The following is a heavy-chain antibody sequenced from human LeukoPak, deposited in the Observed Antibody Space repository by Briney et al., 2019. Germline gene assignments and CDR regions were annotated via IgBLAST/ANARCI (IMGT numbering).Heavy chain of an antibody. CDR1: GFTFSSYW. CDR3: ARDPAADIDY. D-gene: IGHD6-13*01. V-gene: IGHV3-7*01. Sequence: PGGSLRLSCAASGFTFSSYWMTWVRQAPGKGLEWVANINQDGSEKYYVDSLRGRFTISRDNAKNSLYLQMNSLRAEDTAVYYCARDPAADIDYWGQGTLVTVSP. J-gene: IGHJ4*02. CDR2: INQDGSEK.